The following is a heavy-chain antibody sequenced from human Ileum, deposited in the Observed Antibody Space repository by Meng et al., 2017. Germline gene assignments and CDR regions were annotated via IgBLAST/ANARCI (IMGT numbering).Heavy chain of an antibody. CDR2: ISGSGRTT. Sequence: VELLGSGGGLVKPGGSLRLFCAASGFTFSDYYMSWIRQAPGKGLEWISYISGSGRTTYYADSVKGRFTMSRDNGKNSLYLQMNSLRSEDTAVYYCAREVGSADYWGQGTLVTVSS. D-gene: IGHD2-2*01. CDR3: AREVGSADY. J-gene: IGHJ4*02. CDR1: GFTFSDYY. V-gene: IGHV3-11*01.